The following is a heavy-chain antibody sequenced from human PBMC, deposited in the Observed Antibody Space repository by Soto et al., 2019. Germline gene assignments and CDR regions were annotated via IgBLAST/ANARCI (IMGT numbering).Heavy chain of an antibody. Sequence: SQTLSLTCAITGDSVSSNSAGWSWVRQSPSRGLEWLGRTYYRSKWYYEYAVSVRGRITINPDTSKNQYSLQLDSVTPEDTAVYFCARGEQYSGRIFDYWGQGTLVTVSS. J-gene: IGHJ4*01. CDR2: TYYRSKWYY. V-gene: IGHV6-1*01. CDR1: GDSVSSNSAG. CDR3: ARGEQYSGRIFDY. D-gene: IGHD1-26*01.